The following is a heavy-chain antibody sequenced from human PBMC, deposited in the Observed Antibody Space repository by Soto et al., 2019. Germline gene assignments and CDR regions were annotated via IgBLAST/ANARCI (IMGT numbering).Heavy chain of an antibody. CDR2: IIPIFGTA. V-gene: IGHV1-69*01. Sequence: QVQLVQSGAEVKKPGSSVKVSCKASGGTFSSYAISWVRQAPGQGLEWMGGIIPIFGTANYAQKFQGRVTITADESTSTAYTELSSLRSEDTAVYYCARLGTPYYSSSWGNWFDPWGQGTLVTVSS. CDR3: ARLGTPYYSSSWGNWFDP. J-gene: IGHJ5*02. CDR1: GGTFSSYA. D-gene: IGHD6-13*01.